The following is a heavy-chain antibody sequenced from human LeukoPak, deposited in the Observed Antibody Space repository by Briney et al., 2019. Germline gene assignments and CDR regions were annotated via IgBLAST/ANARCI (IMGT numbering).Heavy chain of an antibody. J-gene: IGHJ4*02. D-gene: IGHD3-22*01. CDR1: GFTFSSYA. Sequence: GGSLRLSCAASGFTFSSYAMSWVRQAPGKGLEWVSAISGSGGSTFYADSVKGRFTISRDNSKNTLYLQMNSLRAEDTAVYYCARSSGYPSIFDYWGQGTLVTVSS. V-gene: IGHV3-23*01. CDR3: ARSSGYPSIFDY. CDR2: ISGSGGST.